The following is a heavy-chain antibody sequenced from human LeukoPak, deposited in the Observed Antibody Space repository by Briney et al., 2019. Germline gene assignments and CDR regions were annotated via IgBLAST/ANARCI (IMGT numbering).Heavy chain of an antibody. J-gene: IGHJ3*02. CDR3: ARESDGDYEGSGAFDI. CDR2: ISSSSSYI. CDR1: GFTFGSYE. Sequence: GGSLRLSCEASGFTFGSYEMTWVRQAPGKGLEWVSSISSSSSYIYYADSVKGRFTISRHNAKNSLYLQMNSLRAEDTAVYYCARESDGDYEGSGAFDIWGQGTMVTVSS. D-gene: IGHD4-17*01. V-gene: IGHV3-21*01.